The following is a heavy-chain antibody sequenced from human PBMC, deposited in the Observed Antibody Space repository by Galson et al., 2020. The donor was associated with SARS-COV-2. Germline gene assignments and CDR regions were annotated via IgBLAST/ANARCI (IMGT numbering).Heavy chain of an antibody. D-gene: IGHD3-22*01. CDR3: ARGAYYYDSSGLDAFDI. CDR2: ISSSSSSI. Sequence: GESLKISCAASGFTFSSYSMNWVRQAPGKGLEWVSSISSSSSSIYYADSVKGRFTISRDNAKNSLYLQMNSLRAEDTAVYYCARGAYYYDSSGLDAFDIWGQGTMVTVSS. V-gene: IGHV3-21*01. CDR1: GFTFSSYS. J-gene: IGHJ3*02.